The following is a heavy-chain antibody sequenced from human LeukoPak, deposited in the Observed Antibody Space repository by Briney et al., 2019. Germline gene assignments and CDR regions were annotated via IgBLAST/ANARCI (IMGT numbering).Heavy chain of an antibody. J-gene: IGHJ4*02. CDR1: GFTFSSYA. Sequence: PGGSLRLSCAASGFTFSSYALSWVRQAPGRGLEWVSAISGSGGSTYYADFVKGRFTISRDNSKHTLFLQMSSLRAEDTATYYCAKHYGSGTYYNFFTYCGQGTLVSVSS. D-gene: IGHD3-10*01. CDR3: AKHYGSGTYYNFFTY. CDR2: ISGSGGST. V-gene: IGHV3-23*01.